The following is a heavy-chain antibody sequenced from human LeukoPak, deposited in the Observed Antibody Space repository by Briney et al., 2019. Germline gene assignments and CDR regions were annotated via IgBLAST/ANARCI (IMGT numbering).Heavy chain of an antibody. Sequence: SETLSLTCTVSGGSISSYYWSWIRQPAGKGLEWIGRIYTSGSTNYNPSLKSRVTMSVDTSKNQFSLKLSSVTAADTAVYYCARDPLYSSSWYVAYYYYGMDVWGQGTTVTVSS. CDR1: GGSISSYY. J-gene: IGHJ6*02. CDR2: IYTSGST. CDR3: ARDPLYSSSWYVAYYYYGMDV. V-gene: IGHV4-4*07. D-gene: IGHD6-13*01.